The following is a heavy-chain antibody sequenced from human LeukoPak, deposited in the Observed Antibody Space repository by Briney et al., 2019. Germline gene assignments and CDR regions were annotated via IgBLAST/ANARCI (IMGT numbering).Heavy chain of an antibody. J-gene: IGHJ4*02. CDR3: ARLQLQDY. V-gene: IGHV4-39*01. CDR2: IYYSGST. Sequence: SETLSLTCTVSGGSIISSSYYWGWIRQPPGKGLEWIGSIYYSGSTFYNPSLKSRVTISVDTSKNQFSLKLSSATAADTAVYYCARLQLQDYWGQGTLVTVSS. D-gene: IGHD6-6*01. CDR1: GGSIISSSYY.